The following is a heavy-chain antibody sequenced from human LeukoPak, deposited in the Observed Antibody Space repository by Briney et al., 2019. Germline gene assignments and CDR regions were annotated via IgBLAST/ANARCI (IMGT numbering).Heavy chain of an antibody. V-gene: IGHV3-11*06. D-gene: IGHD5-18*01. Sequence: AGSLRLSCAASGFTFSDYYMSWIRQAPGKGLEWVSYISSSSSYTNYADSVKGRFTISRDNAKNSLYLQMNSLRAEDTAVYYCAREPPRGGYSYGYYYWGQGTLVTVSS. CDR1: GFTFSDYY. J-gene: IGHJ4*02. CDR3: AREPPRGGYSYGYYY. CDR2: ISSSSSYT.